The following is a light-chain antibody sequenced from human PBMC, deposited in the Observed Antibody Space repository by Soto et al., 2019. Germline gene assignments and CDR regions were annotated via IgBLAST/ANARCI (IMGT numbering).Light chain of an antibody. J-gene: IGKJ2*01. Sequence: EIVMTQSPATLSLSPGERAALSCRASQGISSELAWYQQKPGQPPRLLIYGASTRATGVPARFTGSGSGSDFTLTISGLQSEDVAVYYCQQGHNCPLTFGQGTRLEI. CDR1: QGISSE. CDR2: GAS. V-gene: IGKV3-15*01. CDR3: QQGHNCPLT.